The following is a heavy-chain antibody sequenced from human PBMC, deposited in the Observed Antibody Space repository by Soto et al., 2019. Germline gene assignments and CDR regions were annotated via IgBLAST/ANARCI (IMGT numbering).Heavy chain of an antibody. J-gene: IGHJ1*01. Sequence: GGSLRLSCAAAVFSVSTSHISWVRQAPGKGLEWVSVIYSGGATHYAVSVKGRFTISRDNSKNTLYLQMNSLRAEDTAVYYCAKGVPGIAVAGTGYFQHWGQGTLVTVSS. CDR2: IYSGGAT. CDR1: VFSVSTSH. V-gene: IGHV3-53*01. D-gene: IGHD6-19*01. CDR3: AKGVPGIAVAGTGYFQH.